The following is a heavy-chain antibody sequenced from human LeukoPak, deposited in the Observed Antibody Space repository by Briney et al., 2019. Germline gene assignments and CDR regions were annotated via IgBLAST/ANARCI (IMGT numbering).Heavy chain of an antibody. CDR1: GYTFTSYG. V-gene: IGHV1-18*04. Sequence: ASVKVSCQGSGYTFTSYGIRWVRQAPGQGLEWMGWISAYNGNTNYAQRLQGRVTMTTDTSTSTAYMELRSLRSDDTAVYYCARDLQEEQWLVPSYWGQGTLVTVSS. CDR2: ISAYNGNT. J-gene: IGHJ4*02. D-gene: IGHD6-19*01. CDR3: ARDLQEEQWLVPSY.